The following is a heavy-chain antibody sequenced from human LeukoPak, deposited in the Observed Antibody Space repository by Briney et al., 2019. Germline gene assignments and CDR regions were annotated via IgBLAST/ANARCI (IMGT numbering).Heavy chain of an antibody. V-gene: IGHV4-30-4*01. CDR3: ASPRDGNSEGAFDI. CDR1: GGSISSGDYS. J-gene: IGHJ3*02. Sequence: SETLSLTCTVSGGSISSGDYSWSWIRQPPGKGLEWIGNIYYSGSTYYNPSLKSRVTISVDTSKNQFSLKLSSVTAADTAVYYCASPRDGNSEGAFDIWGQGTMVTVSS. CDR2: IYYSGST. D-gene: IGHD4-23*01.